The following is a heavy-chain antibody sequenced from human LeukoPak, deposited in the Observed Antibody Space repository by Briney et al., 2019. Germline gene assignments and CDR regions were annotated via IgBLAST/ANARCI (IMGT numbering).Heavy chain of an antibody. Sequence: ASVKVSCKASGYTFTGYYMHWVRQAPGQGLEWMGWINPNSGGTNYAQKFQGRVTMTRDTSISTAYMELSRLRSDDTAVYYCARGPGVITFGGVIPLGVDFDYWGQGTLVTVSS. CDR2: INPNSGGT. CDR3: ARGPGVITFGGVIPLGVDFDY. D-gene: IGHD3-16*02. V-gene: IGHV1-2*02. CDR1: GYTFTGYY. J-gene: IGHJ4*02.